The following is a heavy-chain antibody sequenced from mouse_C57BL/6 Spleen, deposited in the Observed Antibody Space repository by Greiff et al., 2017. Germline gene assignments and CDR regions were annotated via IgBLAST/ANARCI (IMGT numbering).Heavy chain of an antibody. V-gene: IGHV3-6*01. CDR3: ARGTRESAWFAY. CDR2: ISYDGSN. CDR1: GYSITSGYY. Sequence: DVQLQESGPGLVKPSQSLSLTCSVTGYSITSGYYWNWIRQFPGNKLEWMGYISYDGSNNYNPSLKNRISITRDTSKNQFFLKLNSVTTEDTATYYCARGTRESAWFAYWGQGTLVTVSA. J-gene: IGHJ3*01. D-gene: IGHD3-3*01.